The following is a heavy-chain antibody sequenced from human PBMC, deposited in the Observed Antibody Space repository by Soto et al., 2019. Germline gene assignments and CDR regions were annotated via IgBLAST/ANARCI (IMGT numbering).Heavy chain of an antibody. CDR1: GGSISSYY. J-gene: IGHJ6*03. V-gene: IGHV4-59*08. D-gene: IGHD2-15*01. Sequence: SETLSLTCTVSGGSISSYYWSWIRQPPGKGLEWIGYIYYSGSTNYNPSLKSRVTISVDTSKNQFSLKLSSVTAADTAVYYCARRVVAANKGYYMDVWGKGTTVTVSS. CDR2: IYYSGST. CDR3: ARRVVAANKGYYMDV.